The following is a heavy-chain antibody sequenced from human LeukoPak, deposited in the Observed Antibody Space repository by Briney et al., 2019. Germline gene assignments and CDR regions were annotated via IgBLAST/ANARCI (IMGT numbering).Heavy chain of an antibody. CDR2: ISSSSSYI. J-gene: IGHJ4*02. CDR1: GFTFSSYS. D-gene: IGHD3-10*01. Sequence: GGSLRLSCAASGFTFSSYSMNWVRQAPGKGLEWVSSISSSSSYIYYADSVKGRFTTSRDNAKNSLYLQMNSLRAEDTAVYYCAREFYYGSGSPGFDYWGQGTLVTVSS. V-gene: IGHV3-21*01. CDR3: AREFYYGSGSPGFDY.